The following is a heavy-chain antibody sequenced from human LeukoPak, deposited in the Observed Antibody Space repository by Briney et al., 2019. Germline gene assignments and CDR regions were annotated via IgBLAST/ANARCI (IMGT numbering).Heavy chain of an antibody. CDR1: GYTFTGYY. CDR2: INCNNGDT. V-gene: IGHV1-2*02. J-gene: IGHJ4*02. CDR3: ARDGEI. D-gene: IGHD3-10*01. Sequence: GASEKVSCKTSGYTFTGYYIHWMRQAPGQGLEWMGWINCNNGDTIYAQKFEGRVIVTRDTSISTAYMELSRLTYDDTAVYYCARDGEIWGQGTLVTVSS.